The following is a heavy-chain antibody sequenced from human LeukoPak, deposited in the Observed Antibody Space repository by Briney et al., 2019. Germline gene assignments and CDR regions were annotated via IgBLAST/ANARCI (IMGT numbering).Heavy chain of an antibody. J-gene: IGHJ4*02. V-gene: IGHV3-30-3*01. CDR1: GFTFSSYA. CDR3: ARGSYSSSGGYYFDY. Sequence: GGSLRLSCSASGFTFSSYAMHWVRQAPGKGLEWVALISYDGSNQYYADSVKGRFTISRDNSKNTLYLQMNSLRAEDTAVYYCARGSYSSSGGYYFDYWGQGTLVTVSS. D-gene: IGHD6-13*01. CDR2: ISYDGSNQ.